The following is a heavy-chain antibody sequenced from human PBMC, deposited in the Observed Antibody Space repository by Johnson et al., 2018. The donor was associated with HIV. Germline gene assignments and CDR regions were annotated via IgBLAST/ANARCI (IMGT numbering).Heavy chain of an antibody. Sequence: VKLVESGGGLVQPGGSLRLSCAASGFTFSNYWMHWVRQAPGKGLVWVSRVNSDGSSLSYADSVRGRFSISRADSENTVYLEMNSLRAEDTAIYYCARGSGYYAAFDIWGQGTLVTVSS. CDR2: VNSDGSSL. V-gene: IGHV3-74*01. J-gene: IGHJ3*02. D-gene: IGHD3-22*01. CDR3: ARGSGYYAAFDI. CDR1: GFTFSNYW.